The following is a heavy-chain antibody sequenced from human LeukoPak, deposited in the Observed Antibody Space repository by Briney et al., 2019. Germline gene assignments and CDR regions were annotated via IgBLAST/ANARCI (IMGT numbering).Heavy chain of an antibody. Sequence: SETLSLTCTVSGGSISSGGYYWSWIRQHPGKGLEWIGYIYYSGSTYYNPSLKSRVTISVDTSKNQFSLKLSSVTAADTAVYYCARRGPRYNWFDPWGRGTLVTVSS. V-gene: IGHV4-31*03. CDR2: IYYSGST. CDR1: GGSISSGGYY. J-gene: IGHJ5*02. CDR3: ARRGPRYNWFDP.